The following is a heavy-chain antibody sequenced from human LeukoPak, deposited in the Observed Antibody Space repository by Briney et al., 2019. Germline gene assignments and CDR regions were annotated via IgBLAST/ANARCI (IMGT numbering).Heavy chain of an antibody. D-gene: IGHD7-27*01. CDR2: ITTSDGNT. CDR1: GFTFSSYT. Sequence: GGSLRLSCAASGFTFSSYTMSWVRQAPGKGLEWVSTITTSDGNTYYADSVKGRFTVSRDNSKNTLFLQMNSPRAGDTAVYYCAKDGGLWVSAHWGDSWGRGTLVTVSS. V-gene: IGHV3-23*01. J-gene: IGHJ4*02. CDR3: AKDGGLWVSAHWGDS.